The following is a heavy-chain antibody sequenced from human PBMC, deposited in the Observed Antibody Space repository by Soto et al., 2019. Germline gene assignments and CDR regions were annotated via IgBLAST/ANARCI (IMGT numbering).Heavy chain of an antibody. CDR2: ISNNGDTA. J-gene: IGHJ4*02. Sequence: GRSLRLSCATSGFTFSSYAMVWVRQAAEKGLEWVASISNNGDTAYYADSVKGRFTISRGNSENTLYLQMNGLRADDTALFFCAKSRVFIGAIVTLLDSWGQGTQVTVSS. CDR1: GFTFSSYA. D-gene: IGHD3-16*02. V-gene: IGHV3-23*01. CDR3: AKSRVFIGAIVTLLDS.